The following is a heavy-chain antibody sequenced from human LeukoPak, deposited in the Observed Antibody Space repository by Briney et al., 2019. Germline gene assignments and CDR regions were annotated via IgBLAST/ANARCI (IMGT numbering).Heavy chain of an antibody. CDR2: IHYSGST. CDR3: ARGCIAARPKVRAEYFQH. J-gene: IGHJ1*01. D-gene: IGHD6-6*01. Sequence: NPSETLSLTCTVSGGSISSSGYYWGWIRQPPGKGLEWIGSIHYSGSTYYNPSLKSRVTISVDTSKNQFSLKLSSVTAADTAVYYCARGCIAARPKVRAEYFQHWGQGTLVTVSS. V-gene: IGHV4-39*07. CDR1: GGSISSSGYY.